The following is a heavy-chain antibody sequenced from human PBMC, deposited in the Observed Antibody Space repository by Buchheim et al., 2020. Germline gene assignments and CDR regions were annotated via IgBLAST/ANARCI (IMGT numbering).Heavy chain of an antibody. V-gene: IGHV3-23*01. CDR1: GFTFNFYT. Sequence: EVQLLESGGGLVQPGGSLRLSCAASGFTFNFYTLTWVRQAPGKGLAWVSTISERGASTYYADSVRGRFTISSDNSKNPLYLQMDSLRAEDTAVYYCAKHDYGDYKPYDVWGQGT. J-gene: IGHJ3*01. CDR3: AKHDYGDYKPYDV. D-gene: IGHD4-17*01. CDR2: ISERGAST.